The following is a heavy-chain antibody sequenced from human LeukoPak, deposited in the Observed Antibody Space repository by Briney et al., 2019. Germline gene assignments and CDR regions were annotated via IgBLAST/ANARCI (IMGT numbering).Heavy chain of an antibody. J-gene: IGHJ4*02. D-gene: IGHD3-10*01. V-gene: IGHV4-59*01. Sequence: SETLSLTCTVSGGSISPYYWSWIRQSPGKGLEWIGYMYYTGSSKYSPSLRSRVTISLDTSKNQLSLNLISVTAADTAVYYCVRSGGAGGGVWGQGTLVTVSS. CDR3: VRSGGAGGGV. CDR1: GGSISPYY. CDR2: MYYTGSS.